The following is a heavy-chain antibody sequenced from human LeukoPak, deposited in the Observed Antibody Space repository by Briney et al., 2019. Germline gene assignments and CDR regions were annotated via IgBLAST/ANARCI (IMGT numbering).Heavy chain of an antibody. J-gene: IGHJ4*02. Sequence: ASVKVSCKASGYTFTGYYMHWVRQAPGQGLEWMGWINPNSGDTKYAQKFQGRVTMTRDTSISTAYMELSRLRSDDTAVSYCARDIVPTLGVRRGLVFWGQGTLVTVSS. V-gene: IGHV1-2*02. CDR2: INPNSGDT. CDR1: GYTFTGYY. CDR3: ARDIVPTLGVRRGLVF. D-gene: IGHD5-12*01.